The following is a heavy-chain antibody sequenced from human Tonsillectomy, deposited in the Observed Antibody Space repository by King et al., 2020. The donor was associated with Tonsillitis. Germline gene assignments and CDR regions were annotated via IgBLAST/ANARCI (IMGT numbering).Heavy chain of an antibody. CDR3: AVRRDCSDSNCYNAFYI. CDR2: ISYDGKNK. CDR1: AFTFRTYV. J-gene: IGHJ3*02. D-gene: IGHD2-2*02. Sequence: VQLVESGGGVVQPGTSLRLSCEVSAFTFRTYVLDWVRQAPGKGLEWVAVISYDGKNKVYAESVKGRFTISRDNSKNTLFMQLNSLRPVDTAVYYCAVRRDCSDSNCYNAFYIWGQGTMVTVSS. V-gene: IGHV3-30*04.